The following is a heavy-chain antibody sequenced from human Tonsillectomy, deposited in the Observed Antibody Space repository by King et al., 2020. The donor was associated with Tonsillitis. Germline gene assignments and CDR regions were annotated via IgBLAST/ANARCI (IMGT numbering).Heavy chain of an antibody. J-gene: IGHJ4*02. CDR2: ISSSSRYT. D-gene: IGHD3-9*01. CDR1: GFTFSDYY. CDR3: AREPDILTVPRNYYFDY. Sequence: VQLVESGGGLVKPGGSLRLSCAASGFTFSDYYMSWIRQAPGKGLEWVSYISSSSRYTKYADSVKGRFTISRDNAKNSLYLQMNSLRAEDTAVYYCAREPDILTVPRNYYFDYWGQGTLVTVSS. V-gene: IGHV3-11*06.